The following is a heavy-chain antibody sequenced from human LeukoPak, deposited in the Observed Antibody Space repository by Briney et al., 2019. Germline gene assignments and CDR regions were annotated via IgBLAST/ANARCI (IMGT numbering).Heavy chain of an antibody. CDR3: AKWGDYDVLTGYYVSDY. V-gene: IGHV3-23*01. Sequence: GASLRLSCAASGFTFSNYAMSRVRQAPGKGLEWVSAITGSGGNTYYADSVKGRLTISRDNSKNTVFLQMNSLRAEDTAVYYCAKWGDYDVLTGYYVSDYWGQGTLATVSS. D-gene: IGHD3-9*01. CDR1: GFTFSNYA. CDR2: ITGSGGNT. J-gene: IGHJ4*02.